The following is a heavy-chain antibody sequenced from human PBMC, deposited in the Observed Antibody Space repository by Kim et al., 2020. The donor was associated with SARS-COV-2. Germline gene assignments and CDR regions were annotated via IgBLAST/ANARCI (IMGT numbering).Heavy chain of an antibody. D-gene: IGHD4-17*01. J-gene: IGHJ4*02. Sequence: GSLRLSCAASGFTVSSNYMSWVRQAPGKGLEWVSVIYSGGSTYYADSVKGRFTISRDNSKNTLYLQMNSLRAEDTAVYYCARGLDDYGDYVNGNYFDYWGQGTLVTVSS. V-gene: IGHV3-53*01. CDR1: GFTVSSNY. CDR3: ARGLDDYGDYVNGNYFDY. CDR2: IYSGGST.